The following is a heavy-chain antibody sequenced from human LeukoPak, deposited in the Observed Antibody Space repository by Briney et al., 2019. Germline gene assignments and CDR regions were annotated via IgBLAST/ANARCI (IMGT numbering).Heavy chain of an antibody. Sequence: GGSLRLSCAASGFTFSDYYMNWIRQAPGKGLEWVSYISSSSSYTNYADSVKGRFTISGDNAKNSLYLQMYSLRAEDTAVYYCARGIDEWLYLNYWGQGALATVSS. CDR3: ARGIDEWLYLNY. D-gene: IGHD3-3*01. CDR1: GFTFSDYY. J-gene: IGHJ4*02. V-gene: IGHV3-11*03. CDR2: ISSSSSYT.